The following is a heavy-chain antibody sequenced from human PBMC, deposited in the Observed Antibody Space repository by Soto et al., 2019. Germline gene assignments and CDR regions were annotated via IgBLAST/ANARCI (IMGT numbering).Heavy chain of an antibody. CDR2: IYYSGST. CDR1: GGSISSYY. Sequence: SETLSLTCTVSGGSISSYYWSWIRQPPGKGLEWIGYIYYSGSTNYNPSLKSRVTISVDTSKNQFSLKLSSVTAADTAVYYCARGDGQRGETYYYDSSGYLRQPYFDYWGQGTLVTVSS. CDR3: ARGDGQRGETYYYDSSGYLRQPYFDY. D-gene: IGHD3-22*01. V-gene: IGHV4-59*01. J-gene: IGHJ4*02.